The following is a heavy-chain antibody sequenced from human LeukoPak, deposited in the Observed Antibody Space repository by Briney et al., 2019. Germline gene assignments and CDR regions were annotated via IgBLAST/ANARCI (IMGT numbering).Heavy chain of an antibody. Sequence: NPSETLSLTCTVSGGSISSSSYYWGWIRQPPGKGLEWIGSIYYSGSTYYNPSLKSRVTISVDTSKNQFSLKLSSVTAADTAVYYAFTYSSSWSISNWFDPWGQGTLVTASS. V-gene: IGHV4-39*01. D-gene: IGHD6-13*01. CDR2: IYYSGST. J-gene: IGHJ5*02. CDR1: GGSISSSSYY. CDR3: FTYSSSWSISNWFDP.